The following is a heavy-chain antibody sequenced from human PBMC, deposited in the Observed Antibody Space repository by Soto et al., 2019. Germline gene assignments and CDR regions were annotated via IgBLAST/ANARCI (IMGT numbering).Heavy chain of an antibody. CDR2: ISAHNGNT. V-gene: IGHV1-18*01. Sequence: QVHLVQSGAEVKKPGASVKVSCKGSGYDFTTYGITWVRQAPGQGLEWMAWISAHNGNTDYAQKLQGRVTVTRDTSKSTAYMALRSLRSDGTAMYYCARGRYGDYWGQGALVTVSS. CDR1: GYDFTTYG. CDR3: ARGRYGDY. D-gene: IGHD1-1*01. J-gene: IGHJ4*02.